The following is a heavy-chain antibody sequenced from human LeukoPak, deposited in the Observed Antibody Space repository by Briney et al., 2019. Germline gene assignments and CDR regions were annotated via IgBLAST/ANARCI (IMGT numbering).Heavy chain of an antibody. CDR1: GYTFTGYY. CDR3: ARDRRGYSGYESFDY. V-gene: IGHV1-2*02. J-gene: IGHJ4*02. CDR2: INPNSGGT. Sequence: ASVKVSCKASGYTFTGYYMHWVRQAPGQGLEWMGWINPNSGGTNCAQKFQGRVTMTRDTSISTAYMELSRLRSDDTAVYYCARDRRGYSGYESFDYWGQGTLVTVSS. D-gene: IGHD5-12*01.